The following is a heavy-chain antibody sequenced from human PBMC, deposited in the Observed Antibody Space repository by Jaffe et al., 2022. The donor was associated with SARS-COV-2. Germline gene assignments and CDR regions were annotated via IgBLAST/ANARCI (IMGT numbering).Heavy chain of an antibody. Sequence: EVQLVESGGGLVQPGGSLRLSCAASGFTFSRYWMHWVRQAPGKGLVWVSRINSDGSTTTYADSVKGRFTISRDSAKNTLFLQMNSLRAEDTAVYYCAREGWAAADYYYYHMDVWGKGTTVTVSS. J-gene: IGHJ6*03. CDR2: INSDGSTT. CDR1: GFTFSRYW. CDR3: AREGWAAADYYYYHMDV. D-gene: IGHD6-13*01. V-gene: IGHV3-74*03.